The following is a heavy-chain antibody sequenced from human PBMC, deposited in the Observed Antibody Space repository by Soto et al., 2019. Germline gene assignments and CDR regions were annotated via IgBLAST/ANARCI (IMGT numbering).Heavy chain of an antibody. CDR3: ARSVVTGIVIQSHGFDP. J-gene: IGHJ5*02. CDR1: GDSIGGVGY. Sequence: PSETLSLTCTVSGDSIGGVGYWSWIRQFPGRGLEWIGFISSSGSTYYHPALNNRIILSLDTYQNLFSLMLLSVTAAATAIYYFARSVVTGIVIQSHGFDPWGQGTQVTVSS. V-gene: IGHV4-31*03. CDR2: ISSSGST. D-gene: IGHD2-21*02.